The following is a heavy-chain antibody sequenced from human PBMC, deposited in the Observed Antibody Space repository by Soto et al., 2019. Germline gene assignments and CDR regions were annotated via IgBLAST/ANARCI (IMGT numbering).Heavy chain of an antibody. Sequence: QVQLVESGGGVVQPGRSLRLSCAASGFTFSSYGMHWVRQAPGKGLEWVAVVSYDGSNKYYADSVKGRFTISRDNSKNTLYLQMNSLRAEDTAVYYCAKESHSSTWFPGDVWGQGTTVTVSS. CDR2: VSYDGSNK. CDR3: AKESHSSTWFPGDV. CDR1: GFTFSSYG. J-gene: IGHJ6*02. V-gene: IGHV3-30*18. D-gene: IGHD6-13*01.